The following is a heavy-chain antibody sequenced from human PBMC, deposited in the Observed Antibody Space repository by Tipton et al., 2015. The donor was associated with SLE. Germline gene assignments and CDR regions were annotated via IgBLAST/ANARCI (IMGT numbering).Heavy chain of an antibody. D-gene: IGHD6-13*01. CDR1: GGSISSDDYF. CDR2: IYYSGTT. CDR3: ARVSRQQLVPKGYDAFDI. J-gene: IGHJ3*02. V-gene: IGHV4-30-4*01. Sequence: LRLSCTVSGGSISSDDYFWSWIRQPPGKGLEWIGNIYYSGTTYYNPSLKSRVTISVDKSKNQFSLKLSSVTAADTAVYYCARVSRQQLVPKGYDAFDIWGQGTMVTVSS.